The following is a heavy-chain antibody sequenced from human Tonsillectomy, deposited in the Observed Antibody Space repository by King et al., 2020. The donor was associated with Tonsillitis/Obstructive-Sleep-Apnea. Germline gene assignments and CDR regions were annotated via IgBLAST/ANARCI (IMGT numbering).Heavy chain of an antibody. CDR3: AREGEYSSGWYAGYYYYYMDV. D-gene: IGHD6-19*01. Sequence: QLVQSGAEVKKPGASVKVSCKASGYTFTGYYMHWVRQAPGQGLEWMGWINPNSGGTNYAQKFQGCVTMTRDTSISTAYMGLSRLRSDDTAVYYCAREGEYSSGWYAGYYYYYMDVWGKGTTVTVSS. J-gene: IGHJ6*03. CDR1: GYTFTGYY. CDR2: INPNSGGT. V-gene: IGHV1-2*04.